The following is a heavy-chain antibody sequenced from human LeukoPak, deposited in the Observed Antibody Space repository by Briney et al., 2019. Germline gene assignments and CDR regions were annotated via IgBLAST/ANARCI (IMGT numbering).Heavy chain of an antibody. V-gene: IGHV3-21*01. J-gene: IGHJ4*01. CDR2: ISRNSDNI. D-gene: IGHD2-21*02. CDR1: GFTFSSYT. Sequence: PGGSLRLSCAASGFTFSSYTMNWVRQAPGKGLEWVSSISRNSDNIYYADSLKGRFTVSRDNAKNSLYLQMNSLRVEDTAVYYCGKSEVTIPDSHWGQGTPVTVSS. CDR3: GKSEVTIPDSH.